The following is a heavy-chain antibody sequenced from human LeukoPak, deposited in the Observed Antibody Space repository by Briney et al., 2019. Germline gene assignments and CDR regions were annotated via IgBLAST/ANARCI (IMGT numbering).Heavy chain of an antibody. Sequence: GSSVKVSCKASGGTFTSYAISWVRRAPGQGRVLMGRIIPIFRTTNYAQKFQGRVNITTDESTGTAYMELRSLRSEYTGVNFCVRGDSKFLNYYFDYWGQGTLVTVSS. V-gene: IGHV1-69*05. D-gene: IGHD4-11*01. J-gene: IGHJ4*02. CDR2: IIPIFRTT. CDR1: GGTFTSYA. CDR3: VRGDSKFLNYYFDY.